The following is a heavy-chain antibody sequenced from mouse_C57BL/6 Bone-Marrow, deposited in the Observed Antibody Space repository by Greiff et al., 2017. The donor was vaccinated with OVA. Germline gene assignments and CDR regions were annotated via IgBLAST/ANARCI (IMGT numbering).Heavy chain of an antibody. D-gene: IGHD1-1*01. V-gene: IGHV5-17*01. Sequence: EVQRVESGGGLVKPGGSLKLSCAASGFTFSDYGMHWVRQAPEKGLEWVAYISSGSSTIYYADTVKGRFTISRDNAKNTLFLQMTSLRSEDTAMYYCARGPYYYGSSYDYYAMDYWGQGTSVTVSS. J-gene: IGHJ4*01. CDR1: GFTFSDYG. CDR3: ARGPYYYGSSYDYYAMDY. CDR2: ISSGSSTI.